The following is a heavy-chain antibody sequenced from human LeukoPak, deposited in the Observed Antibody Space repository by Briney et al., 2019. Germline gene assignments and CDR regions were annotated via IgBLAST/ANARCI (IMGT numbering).Heavy chain of an antibody. CDR3: ARDRGYSYGFDY. CDR2: ISSSGSTI. CDR1: GFTFSSYE. J-gene: IGHJ4*02. V-gene: IGHV3-48*03. D-gene: IGHD5-18*01. Sequence: GGSLRLSRAASGFTFSSYEMNWVRQAPGKGLEWVSYISSSGSTIYYADSVKGRFTISRDNAKNSLYLQMNSLRAEDTAVYYCARDRGYSYGFDYWGQGTLVTVSS.